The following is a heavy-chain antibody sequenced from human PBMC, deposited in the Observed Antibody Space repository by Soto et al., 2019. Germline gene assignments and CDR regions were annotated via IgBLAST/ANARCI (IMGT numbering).Heavy chain of an antibody. CDR3: ARDDYGYGMQGY. D-gene: IGHD5-18*01. CDR1: GFTFSDYY. CDR2: ISSSGSTI. J-gene: IGHJ4*02. V-gene: IGHV3-11*01. Sequence: PGGSLRLSCAGSGFTFSDYYMSWIRQAPGKGLEGVSYISSSGSTIYYADPVKGRFTTSRDNAKNSLYLQMNSLRAEDTAVYYCARDDYGYGMQGYWGEGTVVTVSS.